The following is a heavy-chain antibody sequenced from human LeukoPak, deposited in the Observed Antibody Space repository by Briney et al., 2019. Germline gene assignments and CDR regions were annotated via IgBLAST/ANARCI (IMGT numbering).Heavy chain of an antibody. V-gene: IGHV1-46*03. CDR3: ARDFYNYDSSGYYALPGGY. Sequence: ASVKVPCKASGYTFTSYYMHWVRQAPGQGLEWMGIINPSGGSTSYAQKFQGRVTMTRDTSTSTVYMELSSLRSEDTAVYYCARDFYNYDSSGYYALPGGYWGQGTLVTVSS. J-gene: IGHJ4*02. CDR2: INPSGGST. CDR1: GYTFTSYY. D-gene: IGHD3-22*01.